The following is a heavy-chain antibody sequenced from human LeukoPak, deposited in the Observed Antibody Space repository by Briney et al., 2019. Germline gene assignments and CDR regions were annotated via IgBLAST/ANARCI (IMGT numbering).Heavy chain of an antibody. CDR2: ISSDGSNK. CDR3: ARDPYSGSHAAFDI. J-gene: IGHJ3*02. CDR1: GFTFNTYA. V-gene: IGHV3-30-3*01. Sequence: PGRSLRLSCAVSGFTFNTYAMHWVRQAPGKGLEWVAVISSDGSNKYYADSVKGRFTISRDNSKDTLYLQMNSLRAEDTAVYFCARDPYSGSHAAFDIWGQGTMVTVS. D-gene: IGHD1-26*01.